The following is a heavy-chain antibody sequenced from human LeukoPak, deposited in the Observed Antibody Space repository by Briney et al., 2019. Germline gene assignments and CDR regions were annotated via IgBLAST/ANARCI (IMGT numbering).Heavy chain of an antibody. D-gene: IGHD2-15*01. J-gene: IGHJ4*02. CDR3: AGGTSDLFDY. Sequence: SETLSLTYTVSGGSISSGGYYWSWIRQHPGKGLEWIGYIYYSGSTYYNPSLKSRVTISVDTSKNQFSLKLSSMTAADTAVYYCAGGTSDLFDYWGQGTLVTVSS. CDR2: IYYSGST. CDR1: GGSISSGGYY. V-gene: IGHV4-31*03.